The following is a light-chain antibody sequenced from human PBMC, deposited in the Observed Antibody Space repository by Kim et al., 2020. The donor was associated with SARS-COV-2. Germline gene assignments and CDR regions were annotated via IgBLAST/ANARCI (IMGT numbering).Light chain of an antibody. Sequence: SPGERATLACRASQSVSSSYLAWYQQKPGQAPRLLIYGASSRATGIPDRFSGSGSGTDFTLTIIRLEPEDFAVYYCQQYGSSPLTFGGGTKVEIK. CDR2: GAS. CDR3: QQYGSSPLT. J-gene: IGKJ4*01. V-gene: IGKV3-20*01. CDR1: QSVSSSY.